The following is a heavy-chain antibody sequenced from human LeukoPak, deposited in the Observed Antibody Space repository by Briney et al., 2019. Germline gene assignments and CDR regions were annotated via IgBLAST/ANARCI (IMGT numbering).Heavy chain of an antibody. D-gene: IGHD3-10*01. CDR2: IKQDGSEK. CDR1: GFTFSSYW. J-gene: IGHJ3*02. V-gene: IGHV3-7*03. Sequence: GGSLRLSCAASGFTFSSYWMSWVRQAPGKGLEWVANIKQDGSEKYYVDSVKGRFTISRDNAKNSLYLQMNSLRAEDTAVYYCARIILWYGRSDAFDIWGQGTMVTVSS. CDR3: ARIILWYGRSDAFDI.